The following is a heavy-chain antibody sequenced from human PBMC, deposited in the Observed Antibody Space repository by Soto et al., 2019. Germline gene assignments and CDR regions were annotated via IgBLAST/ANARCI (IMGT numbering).Heavy chain of an antibody. Sequence: SETLSLTCTVSGGSISSSSYYWGWIRQPPGKGLEWIGSIYYSGSTYYNPSLKSRVTISVDTSKNQFSLKLSSVTAADTAVYYCARHVPLDYGGNSAFGYWGQGTLVTVSS. CDR1: GGSISSSSYY. V-gene: IGHV4-39*01. J-gene: IGHJ4*02. CDR3: ARHVPLDYGGNSAFGY. D-gene: IGHD4-17*01. CDR2: IYYSGST.